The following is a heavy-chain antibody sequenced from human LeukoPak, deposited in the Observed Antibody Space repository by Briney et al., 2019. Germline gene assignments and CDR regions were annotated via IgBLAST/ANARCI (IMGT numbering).Heavy chain of an antibody. D-gene: IGHD5-12*01. J-gene: IGHJ4*02. CDR2: INYNWRT. CDR3: ARVSGYDHFDY. CDR1: DDSISSNRYF. V-gene: IGHV4-39*07. Sequence: PSETLSLTCTISDDSISSNRYFWAWIRQPPGGGLEWIASINYNWRTYYNPSLKSRLTISIDTAKRQFSLKLTSVTAADTAVYYCARVSGYDHFDYWGQGTLVTVSS.